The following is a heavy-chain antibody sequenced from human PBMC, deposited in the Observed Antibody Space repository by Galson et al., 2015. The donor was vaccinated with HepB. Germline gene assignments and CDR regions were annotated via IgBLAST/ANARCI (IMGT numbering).Heavy chain of an antibody. D-gene: IGHD4-17*01. CDR3: AKVVTTPTTKYYFDY. Sequence: SLRLSCAVPGFTFSSYAMSWVRQAPGKGLEWVSTISGSGGNTYYADSVKGRFTISRDNSKNTLYLQMNSLRAEDTAVYYCAKVVTTPTTKYYFDYWGQGTLVTVSS. CDR1: GFTFSSYA. CDR2: ISGSGGNT. V-gene: IGHV3-23*01. J-gene: IGHJ4*02.